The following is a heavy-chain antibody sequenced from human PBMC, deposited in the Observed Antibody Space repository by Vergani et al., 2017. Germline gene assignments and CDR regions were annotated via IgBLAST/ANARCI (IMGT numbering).Heavy chain of an antibody. Sequence: QVQLQESGPGLVKPSETLSLTCAVSGYSISSGYYWGWIRQSPGKGLEWIGSIYHSGSTYYNPSLKSRVTISVDTSKNQFSLKLSSVTAADTAGYYCARGPNSSGYYYVSWGQGTLVTVSS. J-gene: IGHJ4*02. D-gene: IGHD3-22*01. CDR3: ARGPNSSGYYYVS. V-gene: IGHV4-38-2*01. CDR2: IYHSGST. CDR1: GYSISSGYY.